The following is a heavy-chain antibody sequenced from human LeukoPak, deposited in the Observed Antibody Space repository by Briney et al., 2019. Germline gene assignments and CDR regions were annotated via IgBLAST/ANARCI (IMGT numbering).Heavy chain of an antibody. CDR2: MKKDGSET. J-gene: IGHJ4*02. CDR3: GRHRSGSGTYFIDY. CDR1: GFTFSSYS. D-gene: IGHD3-10*01. V-gene: IGHV3-7*01. Sequence: PGGSLRLSCVVSGFTFSSYSMIWVRQAPGKGLQWVANMKKDGSETKYVESVKGRFTIYRDNAKNSLYLQMNSLRAEDTAVYYCGRHRSGSGTYFIDYWGQGTLVSVSS.